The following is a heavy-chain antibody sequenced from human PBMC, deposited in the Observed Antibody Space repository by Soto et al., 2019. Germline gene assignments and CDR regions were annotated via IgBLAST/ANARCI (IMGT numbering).Heavy chain of an antibody. D-gene: IGHD3-22*01. Sequence: QLQLKGSGPGLVKPSETLSLTCSVSGGSINTNNYFWTWIRQPPEKGLEWIGSMHYGGSTYYNPSLKSRATISADMSKSQFSLKLSSVTAADTAVYYCAAYRDYQSSGIAYWGQGTLVTVSS. J-gene: IGHJ4*02. CDR2: MHYGGST. V-gene: IGHV4-39*01. CDR3: AAYRDYQSSGIAY. CDR1: GGSINTNNYF.